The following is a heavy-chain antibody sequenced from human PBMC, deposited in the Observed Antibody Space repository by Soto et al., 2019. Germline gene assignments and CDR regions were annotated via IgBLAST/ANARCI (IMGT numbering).Heavy chain of an antibody. CDR2: IIPIFGTA. CDR3: ASSPYYYDSSGYYFFFDY. D-gene: IGHD3-22*01. J-gene: IGHJ4*02. CDR1: GGTFSSYA. Sequence: SVKVSCKASGGTFSSYAISWVRQAPGQGLEWMGGIIPIFGTANYAQKFQGRVTITADKSTSTAYMELSSLRSEDTAVYYCASSPYYYDSSGYYFFFDYWGQGTLVTVSS. V-gene: IGHV1-69*06.